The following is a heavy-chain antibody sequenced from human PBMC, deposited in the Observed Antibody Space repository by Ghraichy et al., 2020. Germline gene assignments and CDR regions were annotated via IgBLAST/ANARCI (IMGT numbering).Heavy chain of an antibody. J-gene: IGHJ6*02. Sequence: SETLSLTCTVSGGSISSGGYYWSWIRQHPGKGLEWIGYIYYSGSTYYNPSLKSRVTISVDTSKNQFSLKLSSVTAADTAVYYCARDSRYSYGSEGSEQKNRSYYYYGMDVWGQGTTVTVSS. V-gene: IGHV4-31*03. CDR3: ARDSRYSYGSEGSEQKNRSYYYYGMDV. CDR2: IYYSGST. D-gene: IGHD5-18*01. CDR1: GGSISSGGYY.